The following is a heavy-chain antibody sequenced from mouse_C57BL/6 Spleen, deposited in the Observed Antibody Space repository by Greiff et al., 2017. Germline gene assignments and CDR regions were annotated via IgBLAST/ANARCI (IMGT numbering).Heavy chain of an antibody. CDR2: INSDGGST. Sequence: EVQLVESGGGLVQPGESLKLSCESNEYEFPSHDMSWVRKTPEKRLELVAAINSDGGSTYYPDTMERRFIISRDNTKKTLYLQMSSLRSEDTALYYCARSPSYYGSSDPYWYFDVWGTGTTVTVSS. D-gene: IGHD1-1*01. CDR1: EYEFPSHD. V-gene: IGHV5-2*01. CDR3: ARSPSYYGSSDPYWYFDV. J-gene: IGHJ1*03.